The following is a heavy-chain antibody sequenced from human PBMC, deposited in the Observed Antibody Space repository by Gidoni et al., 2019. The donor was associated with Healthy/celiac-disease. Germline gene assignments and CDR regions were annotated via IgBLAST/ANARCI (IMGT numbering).Heavy chain of an antibody. D-gene: IGHD1-26*01. CDR3: ARDRELWEYPTGGMDV. Sequence: GQSGAEVKKPGASVKVSCKASGYTFTSYGISWVRQAPGQGLEWMGWISAYNGNTNYAQKLQGRVTMTTDTSTSTAYMELRSLRSDDTAVYYCARDRELWEYPTGGMDVWGQGTTVTVSS. CDR1: GYTFTSYG. J-gene: IGHJ6*02. V-gene: IGHV1-18*04. CDR2: ISAYNGNT.